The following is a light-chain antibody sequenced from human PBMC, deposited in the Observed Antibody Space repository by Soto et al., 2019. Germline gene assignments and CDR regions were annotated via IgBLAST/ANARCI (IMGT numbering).Light chain of an antibody. J-gene: IGKJ5*01. CDR3: MQALQSLT. CDR2: FGS. V-gene: IGKV2-28*01. CDR1: EGLVFSDGNTY. Sequence: DVVLTQSPLFLPVTLGQPASISCRSSEGLVFSDGNTYLDWYVQKPGQSPQLLIYFGSNRAPGVPDRFSGSGSGTDFTLKINRVEAEDVGTYYCMQALQSLTFGQGTRLEIK.